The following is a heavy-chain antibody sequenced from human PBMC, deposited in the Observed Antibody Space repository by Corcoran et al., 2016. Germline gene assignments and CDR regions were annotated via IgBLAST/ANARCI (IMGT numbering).Heavy chain of an antibody. D-gene: IGHD3-16*01. CDR2: IRSRTNSYAT. CDR3: TRGIGGYGIDV. V-gene: IGHV3-73*02. CDR1: GFTFSDSA. J-gene: IGHJ6*02. Sequence: EVQLVEYGGDLVQPGGSLRLSCAASGFTFSDSAIHWVRQASGKGLEWVGRIRSRTNSYATAYAASLGGRFTVSRDDSKNTAYLQMNSLKTECTAVYYGTRGIGGYGIDVWGQGTTVTVSS.